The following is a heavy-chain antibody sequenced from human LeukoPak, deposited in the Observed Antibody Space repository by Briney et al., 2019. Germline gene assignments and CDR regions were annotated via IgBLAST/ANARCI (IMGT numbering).Heavy chain of an antibody. CDR3: ARTGDPYYYDSSGFDAFDI. J-gene: IGHJ3*02. CDR1: GSTFSSYS. CDR2: ISSSSVTI. D-gene: IGHD3-22*01. V-gene: IGHV3-48*01. Sequence: GGSLRLSCAASGSTFSSYSMNWVRQAPGKGLEWVSYISSSSVTIYYVDSVKGRFTISRDNSKNTLYLQMNSLRAEDTAVYYCARTGDPYYYDSSGFDAFDIWGQGTMVTVSS.